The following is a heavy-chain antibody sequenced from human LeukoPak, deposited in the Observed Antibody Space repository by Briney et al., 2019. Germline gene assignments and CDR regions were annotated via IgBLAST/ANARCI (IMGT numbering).Heavy chain of an antibody. Sequence: ASVKVSCKASGYTFTSYGISWVRQAPGQGLEWMGWINPNSGGTNYAQKFQGRVTMTRDTSISTAYMELSRLRSDDTAVYYCAREGADCSSTSCHPGEYYYYYMDVWGKGTTVTVSS. D-gene: IGHD2-2*01. J-gene: IGHJ6*03. CDR3: AREGADCSSTSCHPGEYYYYYMDV. V-gene: IGHV1-2*02. CDR2: INPNSGGT. CDR1: GYTFTSYG.